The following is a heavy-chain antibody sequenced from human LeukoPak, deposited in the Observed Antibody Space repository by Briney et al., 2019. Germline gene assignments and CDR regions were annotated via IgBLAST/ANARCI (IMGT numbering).Heavy chain of an antibody. CDR3: ASNSKEY. CDR1: GFTFSSYA. D-gene: IGHD2/OR15-2a*01. J-gene: IGHJ4*02. Sequence: GGSLRLSCAASGFTFSSYAMHWVRQAPGKGLEWVAVISYDGSNKYYADSVKGRFTISRDNSKNTLYLQMNSLRAEDTAVYYCASNSKEYWGQGTLVTVSS. V-gene: IGHV3-30*04. CDR2: ISYDGSNK.